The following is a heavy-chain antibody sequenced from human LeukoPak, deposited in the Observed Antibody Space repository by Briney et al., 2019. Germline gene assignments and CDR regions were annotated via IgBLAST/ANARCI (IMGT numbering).Heavy chain of an antibody. CDR3: ARLSGYYYSPWYFDY. V-gene: IGHV4-59*01. CDR1: GGSISSYY. CDR2: IYYSGST. J-gene: IGHJ4*02. D-gene: IGHD3-22*01. Sequence: SETLSPTCTVSGGSISSYYWSWIRQPPGKGLEWIGYIYYSGSTNYNPSLKSRVTISVDTSKNQFSLKLSSVTAADTAVYYCARLSGYYYSPWYFDYWGQGTLVTVSS.